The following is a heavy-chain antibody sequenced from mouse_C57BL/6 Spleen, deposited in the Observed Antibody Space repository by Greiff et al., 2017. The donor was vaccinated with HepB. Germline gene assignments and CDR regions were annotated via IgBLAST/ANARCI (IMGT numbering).Heavy chain of an antibody. Sequence: QVQLKQPGAELVRPGSSVKLFCKASGFTFTSYWMHWVKQRPIQGLEWIGNIDPSDSETHYNQKFKDKATLTVDKSSSTAYMQLSSLTSEDSAVYYCAILREAYWGQGTLVTVSA. J-gene: IGHJ3*01. CDR3: AILREAY. V-gene: IGHV1-52*01. D-gene: IGHD1-1*01. CDR1: GFTFTSYW. CDR2: IDPSDSET.